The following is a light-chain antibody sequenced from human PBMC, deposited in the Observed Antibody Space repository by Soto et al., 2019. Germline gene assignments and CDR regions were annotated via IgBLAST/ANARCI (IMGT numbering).Light chain of an antibody. CDR1: SCDVGGYNY. CDR3: CSFAGRVFV. V-gene: IGLV2-11*01. Sequence: QSALTQPRSVSGSPGQSVTISWTGTSCDVGGYNYVTWYQHHPGKAPKLMISDVNKRASGVSDRFSGSKSGNTASLTISGLQAEDEADYYCCSFAGRVFVFGTGTKLTVL. CDR2: DVN. J-gene: IGLJ1*01.